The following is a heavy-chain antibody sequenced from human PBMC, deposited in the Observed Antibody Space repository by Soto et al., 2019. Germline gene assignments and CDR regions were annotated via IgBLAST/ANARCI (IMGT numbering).Heavy chain of an antibody. CDR2: IWYDGSNK. J-gene: IGHJ3*02. Sequence: QVQLVESGGGVVQPGRSLRLSCAASGFTFSSYGMHWVRQAPGKGLEWVAVIWYDGSNKYYADSVKGRFTISRDNSKNTLYLQMNSLRAEDTAVYYCARDGFLEWPTRDAFDIWGRGTMVTVSS. D-gene: IGHD3-3*01. CDR3: ARDGFLEWPTRDAFDI. CDR1: GFTFSSYG. V-gene: IGHV3-33*01.